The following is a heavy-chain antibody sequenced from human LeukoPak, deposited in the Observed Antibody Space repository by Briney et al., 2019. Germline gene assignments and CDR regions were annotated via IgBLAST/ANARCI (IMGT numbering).Heavy chain of an antibody. CDR2: INPNSGGT. J-gene: IGHJ4*02. CDR1: GGTFSSYA. Sequence: ASVKVSCKASGGTFSSYAISWVRQAPGQGLEWMGWINPNSGGTNYAQKFQGRVTMTRDTSISTAYMELSRLRSDDTAVYYCARDIGIAARLYYFDYWGQGTLVTVSS. CDR3: ARDIGIAARLYYFDY. D-gene: IGHD6-6*01. V-gene: IGHV1-2*02.